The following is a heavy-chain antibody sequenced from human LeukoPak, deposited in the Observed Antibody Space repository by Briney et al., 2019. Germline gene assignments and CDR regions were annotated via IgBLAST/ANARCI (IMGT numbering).Heavy chain of an antibody. V-gene: IGHV3-23*01. CDR1: GFTFSSYA. CDR3: AKDVGNYRGSPLVYYFDY. D-gene: IGHD4/OR15-4a*01. CDR2: ISGSGGST. Sequence: GGSLRLSCAASGFTFSSYAMSWVRQAPGKGLEWVSAISGSGGSTYYADSVKGRFTISRDNSKNTLYLQMNSLRAEDTAVYYCAKDVGNYRGSPLVYYFDYWGQGTLVTVSS. J-gene: IGHJ4*02.